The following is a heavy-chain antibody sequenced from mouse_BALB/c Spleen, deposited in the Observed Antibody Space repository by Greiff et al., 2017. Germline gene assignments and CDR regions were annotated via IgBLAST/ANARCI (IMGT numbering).Heavy chain of an antibody. CDR2: IDPANGNT. Sequence: EVKLVESGAELVKPGASVKLSCTASGFNIKDTYMHWVKQRPEQGLEWIGRIDPANGNTKYDPKFQGKATITADTSSNTAYLQLSSLTSEDTAVYYCASNYYGSSYRGFAYWGQGTLVTVSA. V-gene: IGHV14-3*02. J-gene: IGHJ3*01. CDR1: GFNIKDTY. CDR3: ASNYYGSSYRGFAY. D-gene: IGHD1-1*01.